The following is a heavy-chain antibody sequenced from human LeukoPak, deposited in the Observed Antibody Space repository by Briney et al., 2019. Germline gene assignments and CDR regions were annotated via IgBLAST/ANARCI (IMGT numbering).Heavy chain of an antibody. CDR3: ARDGWFGIPDYYYYGMDV. J-gene: IGHJ6*02. V-gene: IGHV3-11*01. CDR2: ISSSGSTI. CDR1: GSTFSDYY. D-gene: IGHD3-10*01. Sequence: GGSLRLSCAASGSTFSDYYMSWIRQAPGKGLEWVSYISSSGSTIYYADSVKGRFTISRDNAKNSLYLQMNSLRAEDTAVYYCARDGWFGIPDYYYYGMDVWGQGTTVTVSS.